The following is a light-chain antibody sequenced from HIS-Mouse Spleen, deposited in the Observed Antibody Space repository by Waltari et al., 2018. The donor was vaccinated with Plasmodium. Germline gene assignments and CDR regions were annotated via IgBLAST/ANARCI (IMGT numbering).Light chain of an antibody. J-gene: IGLJ1*01. V-gene: IGLV2-23*01. Sequence: QSALTQPASVSGSPGQPTTISCTGTSSDVGRFNLVSWYQQHPGKAPKRMIYEGSKRPSGVFNRFSGSKSGNTASLTISGLQAEDEADYYCCSYAGSSTYVFGTGTKVTVL. CDR1: SSDVGRFNL. CDR2: EGS. CDR3: CSYAGSSTYV.